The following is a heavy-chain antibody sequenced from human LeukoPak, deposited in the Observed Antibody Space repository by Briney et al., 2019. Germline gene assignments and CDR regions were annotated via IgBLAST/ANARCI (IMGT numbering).Heavy chain of an antibody. CDR1: GYTFTSYA. V-gene: IGHV1-3*01. J-gene: IGHJ4*02. CDR2: INAGNGNT. CDR3: ARGAAVATTPFDY. D-gene: IGHD5-12*01. Sequence: GASVKVSCKASGYTFTSYAMHWVRQAPEQRLEWMGWINAGNGNTKYSQKFQGRVTITRDTSASTAYMELSSLRSEDTAVYYCARGAAVATTPFDYWGQGTLVTVSS.